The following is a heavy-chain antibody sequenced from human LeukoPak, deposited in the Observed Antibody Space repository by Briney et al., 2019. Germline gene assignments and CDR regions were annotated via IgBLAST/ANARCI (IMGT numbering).Heavy chain of an antibody. J-gene: IGHJ6*03. D-gene: IGHD2-2*01. Sequence: PSETLSLTCTVSNGSISSDTYFWSWIRQPAGKGLEWIGRIYTSGSTNYNPSLKSRVTMSVDTSKNQFSLKLSSVTAADTAVYYCAREFIVVVPAASRLYYYYMDVWGKGTTVTISS. CDR2: IYTSGST. CDR1: NGSISSDTYF. CDR3: AREFIVVVPAASRLYYYYMDV. V-gene: IGHV4-61*02.